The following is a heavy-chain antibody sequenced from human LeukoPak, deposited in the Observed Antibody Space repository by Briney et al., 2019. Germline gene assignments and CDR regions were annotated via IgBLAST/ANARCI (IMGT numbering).Heavy chain of an antibody. V-gene: IGHV1-69*05. Sequence: ASVKVSCKASGGTFSNYAFSWVRQAPGQGLEWMGGIIPIFRTTNYAEQFQGRVTITTDESTNTAYLDLSSLRSEDTAVYYCEKDDGSATMGFDSWGQGTLVSVSS. CDR1: GGTFSNYA. J-gene: IGHJ5*01. D-gene: IGHD1-26*01. CDR3: EKDDGSATMGFDS. CDR2: IIPIFRTT.